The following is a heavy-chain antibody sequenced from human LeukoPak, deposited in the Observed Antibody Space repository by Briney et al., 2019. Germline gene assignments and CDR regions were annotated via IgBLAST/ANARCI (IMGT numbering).Heavy chain of an antibody. J-gene: IGHJ6*02. CDR3: AKDQGTAMVYYYYYGMDV. CDR1: GFTFSSYG. CDR2: IRHDGSNK. D-gene: IGHD5-18*01. Sequence: PGGSLRLSCAASGFTFSSYGMHWVRQAPGKGLEWVAFIRHDGSNKYYADSVKGRFTISRDNSKNTLYLQMNSLRAEDTAVYYCAKDQGTAMVYYYYYGMDVWGQGTTVTVSS. V-gene: IGHV3-30*02.